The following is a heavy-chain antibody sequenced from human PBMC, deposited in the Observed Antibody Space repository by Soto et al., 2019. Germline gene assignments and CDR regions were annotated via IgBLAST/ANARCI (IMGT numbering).Heavy chain of an antibody. CDR2: INAGNGNT. CDR3: ARDFVLLYSSSWYVSYYYYMDV. V-gene: IGHV1-3*01. D-gene: IGHD6-13*01. CDR1: GYTFTSYA. J-gene: IGHJ6*03. Sequence: ASVKVSCKASGYTFTSYAMHWVRQAPGQRLEWMGWINAGNGNTKYSQKFQGRVTITRDTSASTAYMELSSLGSEDTAVYYCARDFVLLYSSSWYVSYYYYMDVWGKGTTVTVSS.